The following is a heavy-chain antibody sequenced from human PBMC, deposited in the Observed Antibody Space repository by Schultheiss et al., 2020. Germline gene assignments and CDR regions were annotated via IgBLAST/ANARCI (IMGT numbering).Heavy chain of an antibody. V-gene: IGHV4-31*03. D-gene: IGHD1-20*01. CDR2: IYYSGSS. Sequence: SETLSLTCTVSGGSINSGDSYWSWIRQHPGKGLEWIGYIYYSGSSYYNPSLKSRVTISVDTSKNQFSLKLSSVTAADTAVYYCARDNNWNADYYYYGMDVWGQGTTVTVSS. J-gene: IGHJ6*02. CDR3: ARDNNWNADYYYYGMDV. CDR1: GGSINSGDSY.